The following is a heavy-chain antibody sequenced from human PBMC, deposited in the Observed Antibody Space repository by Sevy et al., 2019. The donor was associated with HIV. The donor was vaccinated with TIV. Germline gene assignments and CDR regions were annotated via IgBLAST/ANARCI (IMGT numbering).Heavy chain of an antibody. J-gene: IGHJ4*02. CDR3: ARGFSDTSSSSWNPSVYYFDY. Sequence: GGSLRLSCAASGFTVSSNYMSWVRPAPGKGLEWVSVLYSGGSTYHADSVKGRFTISRDNSKNTLYLQMNSLRAEDTAVYYCARGFSDTSSSSWNPSVYYFDYWGQGTLVTVSS. CDR1: GFTVSSNY. V-gene: IGHV3-53*01. D-gene: IGHD6-13*01. CDR2: LYSGGST.